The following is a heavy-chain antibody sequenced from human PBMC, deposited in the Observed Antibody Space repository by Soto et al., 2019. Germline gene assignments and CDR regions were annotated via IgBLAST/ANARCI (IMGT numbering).Heavy chain of an antibody. CDR1: GFSLPTRGMC. D-gene: IGHD3-16*02. CDR3: TRVQLHLGELSFRDYYGMDV. Sequence: SGPTLVNPTETLTLTYTFSGFSLPTRGMCMDWIRQPPGKAPEWLAVIDWEDDKYYSTSLKTRLTISKDTSINQVVLRMTNMDPVDTATYYCTRVQLHLGELSFRDYYGMDVWGQGT. J-gene: IGHJ6*02. V-gene: IGHV2-70*01. CDR2: IDWEDDK.